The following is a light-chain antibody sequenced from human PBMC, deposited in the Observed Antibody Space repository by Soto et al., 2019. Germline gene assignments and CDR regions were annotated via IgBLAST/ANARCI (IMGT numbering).Light chain of an antibody. V-gene: IGLV2-23*01. Sequence: QSALTQPASVSGSPGQSITISCTGTSSDVGSYNLVSWYQQHPGKAPKLMIYEGSKRPSGVSNRFSGSKSGNTASLTISGLQAEDEADYCCCSYAGSSTSYVVFGGGTKLTVL. CDR3: CSYAGSSTSYVV. CDR1: SSDVGSYNL. CDR2: EGS. J-gene: IGLJ2*01.